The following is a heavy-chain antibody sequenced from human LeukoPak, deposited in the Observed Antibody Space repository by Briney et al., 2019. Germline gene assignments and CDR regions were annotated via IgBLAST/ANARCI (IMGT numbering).Heavy chain of an antibody. V-gene: IGHV1-46*01. CDR2: INPSGGST. CDR1: GYTFTSYY. J-gene: IGHJ4*02. Sequence: ASVKVSCKASGYTFTSYYIHWVRQTPGQGLECMGIINPSGGSTSYAQKFQGRVTMTKDTSPSPVYMELSSLRSEHTGVYYCARDCPPSGWHMDYSGQATLLTVSP. D-gene: IGHD6-19*01. CDR3: ARDCPPSGWHMDY.